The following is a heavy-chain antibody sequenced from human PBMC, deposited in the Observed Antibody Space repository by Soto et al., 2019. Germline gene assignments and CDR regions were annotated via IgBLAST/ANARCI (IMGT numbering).Heavy chain of an antibody. D-gene: IGHD2-15*01. Sequence: GTSVKVSCKDSGYTFTSNAMHWVRQAPGQRLEWMGWINGGNGNTKYSQNFQGRVTITRDTSASTAYMELSSLRSEDTAVYYCARGGGTSPFDYWGQGTLVTVSS. CDR1: GYTFTSNA. J-gene: IGHJ4*02. V-gene: IGHV1-3*01. CDR2: INGGNGNT. CDR3: ARGGGTSPFDY.